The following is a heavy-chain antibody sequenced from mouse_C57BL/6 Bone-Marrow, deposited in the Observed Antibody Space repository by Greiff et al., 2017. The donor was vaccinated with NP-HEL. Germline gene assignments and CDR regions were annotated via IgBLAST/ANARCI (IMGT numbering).Heavy chain of an antibody. CDR3: AREGYYSNSVDY. J-gene: IGHJ2*01. V-gene: IGHV5-4*01. CDR1: GFTFSSYA. CDR2: ISDSGSYT. Sequence: EVQLQESGGGLVKPGGSLKLSCAASGFTFSSYAMSWVRQTPEKRLEWVATISDSGSYTYYPDNVKGRFTISRDNAKNNLYLQMSHLKSEDTAMYYCAREGYYSNSVDYWGQGTTLTVSS. D-gene: IGHD2-5*01.